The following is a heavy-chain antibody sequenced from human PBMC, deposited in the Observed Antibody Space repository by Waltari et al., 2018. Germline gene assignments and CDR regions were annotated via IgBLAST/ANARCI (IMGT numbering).Heavy chain of an antibody. CDR2: IYYSGST. D-gene: IGHD3-22*01. CDR3: ARQPYYDSSGYPDN. Sequence: QLQLQESGPGLVKPSETLSLTCTVSGGSISSSSYYWGWIRPPPGKGLEWIGSIYYSGSTYYNPSLKSRVTISVDTSKNQFSLKLSSVTAADTAVYYCARQPYYDSSGYPDNWGQGTLVTVSS. CDR1: GGSISSSSYY. V-gene: IGHV4-39*01. J-gene: IGHJ4*02.